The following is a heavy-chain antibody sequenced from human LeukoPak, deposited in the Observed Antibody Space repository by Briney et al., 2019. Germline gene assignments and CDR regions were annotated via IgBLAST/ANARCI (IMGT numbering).Heavy chain of an antibody. CDR1: GFTFTYAW. CDR2: IKSETDGGTT. CDR3: TISRSHIDY. Sequence: GGSLRLSCAASGFTFTYAWMSWVRQAPGKGLEWVGRIKSETDGGTTAYGSPVEGRFTISRDDSKKTLFLQINTLKTEDTAIYYCTISRSHIDYWGQGNLVTVSS. J-gene: IGHJ4*02. D-gene: IGHD1-26*01. V-gene: IGHV3-15*01.